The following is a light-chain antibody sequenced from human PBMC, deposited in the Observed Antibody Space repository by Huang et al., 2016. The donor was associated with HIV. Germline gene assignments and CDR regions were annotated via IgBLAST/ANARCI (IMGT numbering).Light chain of an antibody. CDR2: AAS. CDR1: QSISSY. V-gene: IGKV1-39*01. J-gene: IGKJ1*01. CDR3: QQSYSTPPWT. Sequence: DIQMTQSPSSLSASVGDRFTITCRASQSISSYLNWYQQKPGKAPKLLIYAASSLQSGVQSRFSGSGSGTDFTLTISSLQPEDFATYYCQQSYSTPPWTFGQGTKVEIK.